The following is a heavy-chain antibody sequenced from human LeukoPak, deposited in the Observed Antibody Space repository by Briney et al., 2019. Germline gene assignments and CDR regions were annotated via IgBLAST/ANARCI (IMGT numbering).Heavy chain of an antibody. V-gene: IGHV1-69*13. J-gene: IGHJ5*02. CDR2: IVPIFGTA. CDR1: GGTFSSYA. Sequence: SVKVSCKASGGTFSSYAISWVRQAPGQGLEWMGGIVPIFGTANYAQKFQGRVTITADESTSTAYMELSSLRSEDTAVYYCARDAAYYDILTGYHNWFDPWGQGTLVTVSS. D-gene: IGHD3-9*01. CDR3: ARDAAYYDILTGYHNWFDP.